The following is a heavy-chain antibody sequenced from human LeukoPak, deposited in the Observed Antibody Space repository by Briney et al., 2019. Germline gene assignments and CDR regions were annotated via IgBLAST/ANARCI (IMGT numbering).Heavy chain of an antibody. CDR1: GYTFTCYY. Sequence: ASVKVSCKASGYTFTCYYMHWVRQAPGQGLEWMGWINPNSGGTNYAQKFQGRVTMTRDTSISTAYMELSRLRSDDTAVYYCATPRPYSGSYQPFDYWGQGTLVTVSS. CDR3: ATPRPYSGSYQPFDY. J-gene: IGHJ4*02. D-gene: IGHD1-26*01. V-gene: IGHV1-2*02. CDR2: INPNSGGT.